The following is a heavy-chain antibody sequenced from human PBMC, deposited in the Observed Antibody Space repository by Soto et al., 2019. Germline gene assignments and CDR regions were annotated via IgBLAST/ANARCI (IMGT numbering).Heavy chain of an antibody. V-gene: IGHV3-15*01. CDR1: GFTFSNAW. Sequence: EVQLVESGGGLVKPGGSLRLSCAASGFTFSNAWMSWVRQAPGKGLEWVGPIKSKTDGGTTDYAAPVKGRFTISRDDSKNTLYLQMNSLKTEDTAVYYCTTADWELRRNWGQGTLVTVSS. CDR2: IKSKTDGGTT. D-gene: IGHD1-26*01. CDR3: TTADWELRRN. J-gene: IGHJ4*02.